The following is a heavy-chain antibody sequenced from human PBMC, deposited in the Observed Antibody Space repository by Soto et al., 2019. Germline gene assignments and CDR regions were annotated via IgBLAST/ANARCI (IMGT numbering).Heavy chain of an antibody. CDR3: ARDRSHTWGGCVDV. CDR2: IYYSGST. J-gene: IGHJ6*04. D-gene: IGHD3-16*01. Sequence: PSETLSLTCTVSGGSISSGGYYWSWIRQHPGKGLEWIGYIYYSGSTYYNPSLKSRVTISVDTSKNQFSLKLSSVTAADTAVYYCARDRSHTWGGCVDVWGKGTTVTVSS. V-gene: IGHV4-31*03. CDR1: GGSISSGGYY.